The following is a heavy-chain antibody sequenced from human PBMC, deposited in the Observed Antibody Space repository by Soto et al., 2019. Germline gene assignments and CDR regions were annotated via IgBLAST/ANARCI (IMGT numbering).Heavy chain of an antibody. D-gene: IGHD6-13*01. CDR3: ARVRGTAGKRYFDY. CDR1: GGSMIAYY. V-gene: IGHV4-59*01. Sequence: NPSETLSLTCTVSGGSMIAYYWNWMRQPPGKGLQWIGYTYYSGSTTYNPSLKSRVTISVDSSKNQFSLKLDSVTPAGTAVYYCARVRGTAGKRYFDYWGPGTLVTVSS. J-gene: IGHJ4*02. CDR2: TYYSGST.